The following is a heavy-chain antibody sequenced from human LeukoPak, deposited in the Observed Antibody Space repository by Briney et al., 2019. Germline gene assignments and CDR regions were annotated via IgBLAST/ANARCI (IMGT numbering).Heavy chain of an antibody. V-gene: IGHV1-2*02. D-gene: IGHD2-15*01. CDR1: GYTFTCYY. J-gene: IGHJ4*02. CDR3: ARERTLTSCYDY. Sequence: ASVKVSCKASGYTFTCYYMHWVRQAPGQGLELMGWINPNSGGTNYAQKFQGRVTMTRDTSISTAYMELSRLRSDDTAVYYCARERTLTSCYDYWGQGTLVTVSS. CDR2: INPNSGGT.